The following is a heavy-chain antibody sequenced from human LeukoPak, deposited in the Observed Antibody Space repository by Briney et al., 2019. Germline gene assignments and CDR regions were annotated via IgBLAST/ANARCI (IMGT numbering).Heavy chain of an antibody. CDR2: IWYDGSNK. J-gene: IGHJ5*02. D-gene: IGHD1-1*01. V-gene: IGHV3-33*01. CDR1: GFTFSSYG. Sequence: PGGSLRLSCAASGFTFSSYGMHWVRQAPGKGLEWVAVIWYDGSNKYYADSVKGRFTISRDNSKNTLYLQMNSLRAGDTAVYYCAGAYNWNEDNWFDPWGQGTLVTVSS. CDR3: AGAYNWNEDNWFDP.